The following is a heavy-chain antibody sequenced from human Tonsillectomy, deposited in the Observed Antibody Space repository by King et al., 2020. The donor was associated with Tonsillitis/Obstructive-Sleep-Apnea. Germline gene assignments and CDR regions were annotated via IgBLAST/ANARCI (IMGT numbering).Heavy chain of an antibody. CDR1: GYTLTELS. D-gene: IGHD3-9*01. J-gene: IGHJ3*02. CDR2: FDPEDGET. V-gene: IGHV1-24*01. CDR3: ATDPSYDFLTGYYKTLNAFEI. Sequence: QLVQSGAEVKKPGASVKVSCKVSGYTLTELSIHWVRQAPGKGLEWMGGFDPEDGETIHTQKFQGRVTVTEDTSTDTAYMELRSLRSEDTAVYYCATDPSYDFLTGYYKTLNAFEIWGQGTMVTVSS.